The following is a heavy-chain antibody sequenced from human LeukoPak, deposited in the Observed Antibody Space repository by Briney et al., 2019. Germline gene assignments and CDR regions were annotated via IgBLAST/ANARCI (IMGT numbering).Heavy chain of an antibody. CDR2: IKQDGSVR. J-gene: IGHJ4*02. Sequence: GGSLRLSCVASGFTLSNYWMSWVRQAPGKGLEWVANIKQDGSVRNYVDSVKGRFAISRDNAKNSLYLQMNSLRAEDTAVYYCARDLYSGSYYGDYWGRGTLVTVSS. CDR3: ARDLYSGSYYGDY. CDR1: GFTLSNYW. V-gene: IGHV3-7*01. D-gene: IGHD1-26*01.